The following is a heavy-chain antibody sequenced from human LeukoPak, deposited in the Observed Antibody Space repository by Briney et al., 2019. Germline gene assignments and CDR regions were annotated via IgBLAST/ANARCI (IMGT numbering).Heavy chain of an antibody. Sequence: GGSLRLSCAASGFTFSSYAMSWVRQAPGKGLEWVSAISGSGGSTYYADSVKGRFTISRDNSKNTLYLQMNSLRAEDTGVYSCARDPSPRTSYYYYYMDVWGKGTTVTVSS. V-gene: IGHV3-23*01. J-gene: IGHJ6*03. D-gene: IGHD2-2*01. CDR2: ISGSGGST. CDR3: ARDPSPRTSYYYYYMDV. CDR1: GFTFSSYA.